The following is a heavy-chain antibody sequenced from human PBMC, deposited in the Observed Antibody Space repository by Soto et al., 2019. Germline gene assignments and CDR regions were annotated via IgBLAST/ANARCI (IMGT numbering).Heavy chain of an antibody. CDR1: A. CDR2: ISGSGSST. CDR3: AKAWGIDY. Sequence: ARRWVRQAPGKGLEWVSTISGSGSSTYSADSVKGRFTISRDNSKNTLYLQMNSLRVEDPAIYYCAKAWGIDYWGQGTLVTVSS. D-gene: IGHD7-27*01. J-gene: IGHJ4*02. V-gene: IGHV3-23*01.